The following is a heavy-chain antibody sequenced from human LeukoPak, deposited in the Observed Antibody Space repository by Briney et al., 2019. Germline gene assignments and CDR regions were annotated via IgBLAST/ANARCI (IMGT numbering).Heavy chain of an antibody. CDR1: GFTFTSYA. CDR2: ISGSDAST. J-gene: IGHJ6*02. Sequence: PGGSLRLSCVASGFTFTSYAMNWVRQAPGKGLEWVSGISGSDASTHYADSVKGRFTISRDNSKNTVYLQMNSLRVDDTAVYYCASLWFGELLYIPYGMDVWGQGTTVTVSS. CDR3: ASLWFGELLYIPYGMDV. V-gene: IGHV3-23*01. D-gene: IGHD3-10*01.